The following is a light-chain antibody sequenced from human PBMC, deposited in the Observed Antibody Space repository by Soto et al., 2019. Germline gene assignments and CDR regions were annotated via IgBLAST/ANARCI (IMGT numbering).Light chain of an antibody. V-gene: IGKV4-1*01. J-gene: IGKJ3*01. CDR1: QSVLYSSNNKNY. CDR3: QQYSSTPFT. CDR2: CAS. Sequence: DIVMTQSPDSLAVSLGERATINCKSSQSVLYSSNNKNYLAWYQQKSGQPPKLLIYCASTRESGVPDRFSGSGSGTDFTLTISSLQAEDVAVYYCQQYSSTPFTFGAGTKVYIK.